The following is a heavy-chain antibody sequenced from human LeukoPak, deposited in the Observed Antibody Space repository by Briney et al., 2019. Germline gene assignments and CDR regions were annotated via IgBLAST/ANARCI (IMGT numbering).Heavy chain of an antibody. V-gene: IGHV1-2*02. Sequence: ASVKVSCKASGYTFTGYYMHWVRQAPGQGLEWMGWINPNSGGTNYAQKFQGRVTMTRDTSISTAYMELSRLRSDDTAVYYCARDLVATVTTYYYYGMDVWGQGTTVTVSS. J-gene: IGHJ6*02. CDR1: GYTFTGYY. CDR2: INPNSGGT. D-gene: IGHD4-17*01. CDR3: ARDLVATVTTYYYYGMDV.